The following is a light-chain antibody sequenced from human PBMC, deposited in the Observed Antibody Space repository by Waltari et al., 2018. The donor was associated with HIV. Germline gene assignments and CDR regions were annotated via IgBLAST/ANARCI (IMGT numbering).Light chain of an antibody. CDR2: EVS. V-gene: IGLV2-23*02. CDR3: CSYAGSSTPFV. CDR1: SRAVGSYNL. J-gene: IGLJ1*01. Sequence: QSALTQPASVSGSPGQSITISCTGTSRAVGSYNLFSWYQQYPGKVPKLMIYEVSKRPSGVSNRFSGSKSGNTASLTISGLQAEDEADYYCCSYAGSSTPFVFGTATKVTVL.